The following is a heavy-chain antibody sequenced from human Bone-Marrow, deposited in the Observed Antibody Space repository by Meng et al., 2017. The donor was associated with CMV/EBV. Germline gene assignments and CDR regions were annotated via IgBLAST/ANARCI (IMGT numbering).Heavy chain of an antibody. CDR3: ARVYYSPEYFQH. CDR1: GYTFTRYY. V-gene: IGHV1-46*01. Sequence: ASVKVSCKASGYTFTRYYMHWVRQVPGQGLEWMGMINPSGGSTSYAQKSQGRVTMTRDTSTSTVFMDLSSLRSEDTAIYYCARVYYSPEYFQHWGQGTLVTVSS. CDR2: INPSGGST. D-gene: IGHD4-11*01. J-gene: IGHJ1*01.